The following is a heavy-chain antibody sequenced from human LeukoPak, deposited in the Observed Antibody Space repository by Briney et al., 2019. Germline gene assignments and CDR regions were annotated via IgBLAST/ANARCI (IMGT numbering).Heavy chain of an antibody. CDR2: IIPIFGTA. D-gene: IGHD6-13*01. J-gene: IGHJ4*02. CDR3: ARDEKHGPSSRWYEYYFEY. Sequence: SVKVSCKASGGTFSSYAISWVRQAPGQGLEWMGGIIPIFGTANYAQKLQGRVTITADESTSTAYMELSSLRSEDTAVYYCARDEKHGPSSRWYEYYFEYWGQGTLVSVSS. CDR1: GGTFSSYA. V-gene: IGHV1-69*13.